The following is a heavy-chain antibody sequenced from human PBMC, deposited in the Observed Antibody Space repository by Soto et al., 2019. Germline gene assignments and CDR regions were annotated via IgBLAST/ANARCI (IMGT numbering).Heavy chain of an antibody. Sequence: GGSLRLSCVASGFTFSGNVMSWVRQAPGKGLEWISIISGSGGSTYYGDSVKGRFTNSRDNSNNTLYLQMHSLTAADTAVYYCAKNGCGGDCYSSVAGNWFDPWGQGTLVTVSS. CDR1: GFTFSGNV. J-gene: IGHJ5*02. V-gene: IGHV3-23*01. CDR2: ISGSGGST. D-gene: IGHD2-21*02. CDR3: AKNGCGGDCYSSVAGNWFDP.